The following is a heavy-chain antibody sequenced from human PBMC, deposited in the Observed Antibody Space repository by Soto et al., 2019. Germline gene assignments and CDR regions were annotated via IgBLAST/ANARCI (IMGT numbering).Heavy chain of an antibody. V-gene: IGHV4-59*01. D-gene: IGHD3-22*01. CDR1: GASISSSY. Sequence: SLTCTVSGASISSSYWSWIRQSPGKGLEWIGYVYCSGSTNYNPSLKSRVTISVDTSKNQFSLKLSSVTAADTAVYYCARGYFDSRGQSNTFDIWGQGTMVTVSS. CDR3: ARGYFDSRGQSNTFDI. CDR2: VYCSGST. J-gene: IGHJ3*02.